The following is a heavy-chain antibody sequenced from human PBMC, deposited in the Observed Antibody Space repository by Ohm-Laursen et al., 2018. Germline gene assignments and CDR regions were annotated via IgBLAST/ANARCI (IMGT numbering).Heavy chain of an antibody. CDR2: ISNDGTTK. J-gene: IGHJ5*02. D-gene: IGHD1-20*01. CDR3: AKGISGPPGNWFDP. CDR1: GFAFNTYA. Sequence: SLRLSCAASGFAFNTYAMHWVRQAPGKGLEWVAVISNDGTTKYYADSVKGRLTVSRDNSKNTLYLQMDSLRTEDTAVYFCAKGISGPPGNWFDPWGQGTLVTVSS. V-gene: IGHV3-30*18.